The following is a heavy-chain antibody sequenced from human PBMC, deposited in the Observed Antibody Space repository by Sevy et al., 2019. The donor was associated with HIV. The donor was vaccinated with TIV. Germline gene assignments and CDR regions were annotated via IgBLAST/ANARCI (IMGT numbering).Heavy chain of an antibody. V-gene: IGHV3-64D*06. D-gene: IGHD3-9*01. Sequence: GGSLRLSCSASGFTFSNYAMHWVRQAPGKGLEYVSGLSGDNAGSTYYADSVNGRFTISRDNSKNTLYLQMSSLRTEDTAVYYCVKDRIETILWSKGDWFDPWGQGTLVTVSS. CDR3: VKDRIETILWSKGDWFDP. CDR1: GFTFSNYA. CDR2: LSGDNAGST. J-gene: IGHJ5*02.